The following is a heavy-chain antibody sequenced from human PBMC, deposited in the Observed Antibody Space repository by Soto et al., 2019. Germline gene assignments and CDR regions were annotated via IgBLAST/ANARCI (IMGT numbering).Heavy chain of an antibody. J-gene: IGHJ4*02. V-gene: IGHV3-30*18. Sequence: ESGGGVVQPGRSLRLSCAASGFTFSSYGMHWVRQAPGKGLEWVAVISYDGSNKYYADSVKGRFTISRDNSKNTLYLQMNSLRAEDTAVYYCAKDHSSWYPYYFDYWGQGTLVTVSS. CDR2: ISYDGSNK. D-gene: IGHD6-13*01. CDR1: GFTFSSYG. CDR3: AKDHSSWYPYYFDY.